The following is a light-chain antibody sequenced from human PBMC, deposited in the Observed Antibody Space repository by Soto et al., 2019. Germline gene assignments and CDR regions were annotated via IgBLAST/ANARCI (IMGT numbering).Light chain of an antibody. Sequence: DIQMTQSPSSLSASVGDRVTITCQASQDISNYLNWYQQKPGKAPKLLIYDASNLGTGVPSRFSGSGSGTDFTFTISSLQHEDIATYYCQQYDNLPLFTFGPGTKVDIK. CDR1: QDISNY. CDR3: QQYDNLPLFT. J-gene: IGKJ3*01. V-gene: IGKV1-33*01. CDR2: DAS.